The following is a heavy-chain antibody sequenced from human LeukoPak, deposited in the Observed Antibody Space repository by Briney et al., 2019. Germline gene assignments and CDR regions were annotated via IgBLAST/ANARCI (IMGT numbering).Heavy chain of an antibody. CDR1: GFTFNTYT. D-gene: IGHD3-9*01. CDR3: ARTYYDILTGYNPYFDY. CDR2: ITASSTAI. Sequence: GGSLRLSCAASGFTFNTYTMNWVRQAPGKGLEWVSSITASSTAIYSADSVKGRFTISRDNAKNFLYLQMNSMRAEDTAVYYCARTYYDILTGYNPYFDYLGQGILVTVSS. V-gene: IGHV3-21*01. J-gene: IGHJ4*02.